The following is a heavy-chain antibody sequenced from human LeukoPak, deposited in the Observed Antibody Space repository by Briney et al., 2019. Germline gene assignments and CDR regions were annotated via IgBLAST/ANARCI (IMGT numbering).Heavy chain of an antibody. CDR3: ARENGGYYYYGMDV. D-gene: IGHD3-10*01. Sequence: ASVKVSCKASGYTFSSYDINWVRQATGQGLEWMGWMNPNSGNTGYAQKFQGRVIMTRNTSISTAYMELSSLRSEDTAMYYCARENGGYYYYGMDVWGQGTTVTVSS. V-gene: IGHV1-8*01. J-gene: IGHJ6*02. CDR2: MNPNSGNT. CDR1: GYTFSSYD.